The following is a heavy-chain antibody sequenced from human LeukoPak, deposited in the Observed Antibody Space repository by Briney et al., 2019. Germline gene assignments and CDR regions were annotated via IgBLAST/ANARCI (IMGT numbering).Heavy chain of an antibody. CDR2: IYYGGTT. Sequence: PSETLSLTCTVFGGSITSSTYYWGWIRQPPGKGLEWIGNIYYGGTTYYNSSLKSRVTIFEDTSKNCFSLMLSSVTAADTAVYYCARQISDYYYYYIDVWGKGTTVIVSS. V-gene: IGHV4-39*01. CDR1: GGSITSSTYY. CDR3: ARQISDYYYYYIDV. J-gene: IGHJ6*03.